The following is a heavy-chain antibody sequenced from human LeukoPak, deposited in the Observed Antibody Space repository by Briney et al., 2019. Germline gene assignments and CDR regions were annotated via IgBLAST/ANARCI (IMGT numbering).Heavy chain of an antibody. J-gene: IGHJ6*02. CDR2: IIPIFGTA. CDR1: GGTFSSYA. V-gene: IGHV1-69*13. CDR3: ARDPGVLRFLEWSPLGMDV. D-gene: IGHD3-3*01. Sequence: VASVKVSCKASGGTFSSYAISWVRQAPGQGLEWMGGIIPIFGTANYAQKFQGRVTITADESTSTAYVELSSLRSEDTAVYYCARDPGVLRFLEWSPLGMDVWGQGTTVTVSS.